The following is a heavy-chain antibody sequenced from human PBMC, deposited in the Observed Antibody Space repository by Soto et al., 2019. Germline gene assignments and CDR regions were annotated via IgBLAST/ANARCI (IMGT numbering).Heavy chain of an antibody. D-gene: IGHD3-3*01. J-gene: IGHJ5*02. CDR1: GYTFTSYG. CDR3: ARDLSGDGWSGYDNWFDP. V-gene: IGHV1-18*01. Sequence: GASVKVSCKASGYTFTSYGISWVRQAPGQGLEWMGWISAYNGNTNYAQKLQGRVTMTTDTSTSTAYMELRSLRSDDTAVYYCARDLSGDGWSGYDNWFDPWGQGTLVTVSS. CDR2: ISAYNGNT.